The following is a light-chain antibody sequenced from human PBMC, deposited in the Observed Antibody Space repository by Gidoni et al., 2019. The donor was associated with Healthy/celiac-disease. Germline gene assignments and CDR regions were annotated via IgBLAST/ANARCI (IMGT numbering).Light chain of an antibody. J-gene: IGKJ4*01. V-gene: IGKV1-33*01. CDR2: DAS. CDR3: QQYDNLPLT. CDR1: QDISNY. Sequence: DIQMTQSPSSLSASVGDRVTITCHASQDISNYLNWYQHKPGKATKLLIYDASNLERGVPSRFSGSGSGTDFTFTISSLQHEDIATYYCQQYDNLPLTFGGGTKVEIK.